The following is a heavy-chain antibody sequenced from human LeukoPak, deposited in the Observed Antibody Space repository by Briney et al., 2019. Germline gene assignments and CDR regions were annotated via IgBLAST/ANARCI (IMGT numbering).Heavy chain of an antibody. D-gene: IGHD3-3*01. J-gene: IGHJ4*02. CDR1: GGSISSSSYY. CDR3: ARSSGELRFLEWLHHLGPYFDY. Sequence: PSETLSLTCTVSGGSISSSSYYWGWIRQPPGTGLEWIGSIYYSGSTYYNPSLKSRVTISVDTSKNQFSLKLSSVTAADTAVYYCARSSGELRFLEWLHHLGPYFDYWGQGTLVTVSS. V-gene: IGHV4-39*01. CDR2: IYYSGST.